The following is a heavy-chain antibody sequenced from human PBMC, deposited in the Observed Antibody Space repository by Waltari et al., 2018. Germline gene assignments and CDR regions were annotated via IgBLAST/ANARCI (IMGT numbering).Heavy chain of an antibody. CDR2: IYYSGST. CDR3: AREGTVTRYFQH. Sequence: QVQLQESGPGLVKPSETLSLTCTVSGGSISSYYWSWIRQPPGKGLEWIGYIYYSGSTNDNPSLKSRVTRSVDTSKNQFSLKLSAVTAADTAVYYCAREGTVTRYFQHWGQGTLVTVSS. CDR1: GGSISSYY. D-gene: IGHD4-17*01. V-gene: IGHV4-59*01. J-gene: IGHJ1*01.